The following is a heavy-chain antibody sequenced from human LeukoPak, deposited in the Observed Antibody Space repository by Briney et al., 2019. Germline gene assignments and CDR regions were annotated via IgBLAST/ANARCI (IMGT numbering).Heavy chain of an antibody. CDR2: ISGSGGST. CDR1: GFTFSSYG. V-gene: IGHV3-23*01. D-gene: IGHD3-16*01. J-gene: IGHJ4*02. CDR3: AKDRLGGPYFFHY. Sequence: GGSLRLSCAASGFTFSSYGMSWVRQAPGKGLEWVSGISGSGGSTHYADSVKGRFTISRDNSKNTLYLEMNSLRAEDTAVYFCAKDRLGGPYFFHYWGQGTLVTVSS.